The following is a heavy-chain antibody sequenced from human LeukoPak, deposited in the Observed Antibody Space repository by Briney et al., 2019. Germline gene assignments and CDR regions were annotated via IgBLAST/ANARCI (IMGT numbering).Heavy chain of an antibody. V-gene: IGHV4-4*02. D-gene: IGHD4-17*01. J-gene: IGHJ6*03. Sequence: SGTLSLTCAVSGGSISSSNWWSWVRQPPGKGLEWIGEIYHSGSTNYNPSLKSRVTISVDKSKNQFSLKLSSVTAADTAVYYCVRPTTVTKGPSEDYYYMDVWGKGTTVTVSS. CDR2: IYHSGST. CDR3: VRPTTVTKGPSEDYYYMDV. CDR1: GGSISSSNW.